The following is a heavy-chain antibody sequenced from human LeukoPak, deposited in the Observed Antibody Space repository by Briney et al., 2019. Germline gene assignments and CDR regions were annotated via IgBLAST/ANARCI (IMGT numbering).Heavy chain of an antibody. D-gene: IGHD5-18*01. CDR3: ARRSSYEDFDY. V-gene: IGHV4-38-2*01. CDR2: IYHSGTT. J-gene: IGHJ4*02. Sequence: SETLSLTCAVSGYSITSGHYWGWIRPPPGKGLEWIGIIYHSGTTYYNPSLKSRVTLSVDTSKNQFSLKLSSVTAADTAVYYCARRSSYEDFDYWGQGTLVTVSS. CDR1: GYSITSGHY.